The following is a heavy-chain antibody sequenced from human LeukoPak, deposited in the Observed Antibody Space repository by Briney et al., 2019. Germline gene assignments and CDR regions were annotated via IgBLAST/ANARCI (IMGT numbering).Heavy chain of an antibody. CDR2: IYWNDDK. V-gene: IGHV2-5*01. CDR1: GFSLSTSGVG. J-gene: IGHJ4*02. CDR3: AHDDYGDYGVDY. D-gene: IGHD4-17*01. Sequence: SGPTLVNPPQTLTLTCTFSGFSLSTSGVGVGWIRQPPGKALEWLALIYWNDDKRYSPSLKSRLTITKDTSKNQVVLTMTNMDPVDTATYYCAHDDYGDYGVDYWGQGTLVTVSS.